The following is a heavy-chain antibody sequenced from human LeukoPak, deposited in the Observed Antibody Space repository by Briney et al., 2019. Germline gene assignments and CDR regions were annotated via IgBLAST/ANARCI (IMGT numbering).Heavy chain of an antibody. CDR1: GFTFSSYA. V-gene: IGHV3-23*01. Sequence: GGSLRLSCAASGFTFSSYALYWVRQAPGKGLEWVSSISAGSTTCYTDSVKGRFTISRDNSKNTLYLQMNSLRGEDTAVYYCAKGSSSITNCLNYCWGQGTLVTVSS. D-gene: IGHD2-2*01. J-gene: IGHJ4*02. CDR3: AKGSSSITNCLNYC. CDR2: ISAGSTT.